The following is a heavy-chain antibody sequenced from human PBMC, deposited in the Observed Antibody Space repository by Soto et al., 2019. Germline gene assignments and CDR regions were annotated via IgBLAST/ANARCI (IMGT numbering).Heavy chain of an antibody. CDR1: GGNFTSYA. V-gene: IGHV1-69*01. CDR2: IVPLFGTT. CDR3: AKASGRSGYNWFDP. Sequence: QVQLVQSGAEVKKPGSSVKVSCKASGGNFTSYAISWVRQAPGQGLEFMGGIVPLFGTTNYAHKCRGRVTITADESTSTVYMEWSSLTSEDTAVYYCAKASGRSGYNWFDPGGQGTLVTVST. D-gene: IGHD1-26*01. J-gene: IGHJ5*02.